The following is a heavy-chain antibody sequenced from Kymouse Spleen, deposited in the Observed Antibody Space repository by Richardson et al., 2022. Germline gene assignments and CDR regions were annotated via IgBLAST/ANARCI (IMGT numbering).Heavy chain of an antibody. D-gene: IGHD1-7*01. V-gene: IGHV4-34*01. Sequence: QVQLQQWGAGLLKPSETLSLTCAVYGGSFSGYYWSWIRQPPGKGLEWIGEINHSGSTNYNPSLKSRVTISVDTSKNQFSLKLSSVTAADTAVYYCARESITGTTRDAFDIWGQGTMVTVSS. J-gene: IGHJ3*02. CDR3: ARESITGTTRDAFDI. CDR2: INHSGST. CDR1: GGSFSGYY.